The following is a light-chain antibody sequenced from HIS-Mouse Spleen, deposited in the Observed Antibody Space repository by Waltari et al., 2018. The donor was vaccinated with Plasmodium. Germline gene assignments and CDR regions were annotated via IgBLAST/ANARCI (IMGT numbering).Light chain of an antibody. CDR2: DAS. CDR1: QDISNY. V-gene: IGKV1-33*01. Sequence: DIQMTQSPSSLSASVGARVTITCQASQDISNYLNWYQQKPGKAPKLLNYDASNLETGVPSRFSGSGSGTDFTFTISSLQPEDIATYYCQQYDNLPPLFTFGPGTKVDIK. J-gene: IGKJ3*01. CDR3: QQYDNLPPLFT.